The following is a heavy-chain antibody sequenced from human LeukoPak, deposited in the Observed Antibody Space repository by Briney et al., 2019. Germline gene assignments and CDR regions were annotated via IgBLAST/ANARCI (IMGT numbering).Heavy chain of an antibody. Sequence: GSSVKVSCKASGGTFSSYAISWVRQAPGQGLEWMGGIIPIFGTANYAQKFQGRVTITTDESTRTAYMELSSLRSEDTAVYYCARDRGLRELLNYYYYYMDVWGKGTTVTVSS. J-gene: IGHJ6*03. V-gene: IGHV1-69*05. CDR2: IIPIFGTA. D-gene: IGHD1-26*01. CDR3: ARDRGLRELLNYYYYYMDV. CDR1: GGTFSSYA.